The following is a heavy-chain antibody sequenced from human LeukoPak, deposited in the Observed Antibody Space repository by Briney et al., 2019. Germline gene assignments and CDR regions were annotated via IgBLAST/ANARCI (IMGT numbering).Heavy chain of an antibody. CDR3: ARESREYYYGSGSYFSLAFDI. V-gene: IGHV4-59*12. D-gene: IGHD3-10*01. CDR1: GGSISSYY. CDR2: IYYSGST. J-gene: IGHJ3*02. Sequence: PSETLSLTCTVSGGSISSYYWSWIRQPPGKGLEWIGYIYYSGSTNYNPSLKSRVTISVDTSKNQFSLKLSSVTAADTAVYYCARESREYYYGSGSYFSLAFDIWGQGTMVTVSS.